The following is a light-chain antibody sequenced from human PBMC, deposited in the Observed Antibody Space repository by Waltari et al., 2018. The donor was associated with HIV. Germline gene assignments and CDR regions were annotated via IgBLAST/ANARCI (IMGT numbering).Light chain of an antibody. J-gene: IGLJ2*01. CDR2: GNS. Sequence: QSVLTQPPSVSGAPGQRVTISCTGSSSHIGAGYAVHWYQQFPGTAPKLLIYGNSNRPSGVPDRFSGSKSGTSASLAITGLQAEDEADYYCQSYDSNLSGVFGGGTKLTVL. CDR3: QSYDSNLSGV. CDR1: SSHIGAGYA. V-gene: IGLV1-40*01.